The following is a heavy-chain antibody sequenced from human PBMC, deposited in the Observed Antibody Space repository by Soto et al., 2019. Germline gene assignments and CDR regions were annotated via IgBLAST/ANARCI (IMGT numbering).Heavy chain of an antibody. J-gene: IGHJ4*02. Sequence: QVQVVESGGGVVQPGRSLRLSCVASGFTFSNFGMHWVRQAPGKGLEWVAVIWHDGKNKYYADSAKGRFTVSRDNSKKTLYLQMNSLTAEETAGYYWARDPGQGEAMGYWGQGTLVTVSS. CDR3: ARDPGQGEAMGY. CDR1: GFTFSNFG. CDR2: IWHDGKNK. V-gene: IGHV3-33*01.